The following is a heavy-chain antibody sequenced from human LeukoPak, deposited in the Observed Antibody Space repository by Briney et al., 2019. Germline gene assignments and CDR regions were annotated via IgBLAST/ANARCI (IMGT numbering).Heavy chain of an antibody. D-gene: IGHD3-10*01. V-gene: IGHV3-23*01. CDR2: ISGSGGST. CDR1: GFTFSSYA. J-gene: IGHJ6*03. Sequence: GGSLRLSCAASGFTFSSYAMSWVRQAPGKGPEWVPAISGSGGSTYYADSVKGRFTISRDNSKNTLYLQMNSLRAEDTAVYYCAKYYYGSGSYYYYYYYMDVWGKGTTVTISS. CDR3: AKYYYGSGSYYYYYYYMDV.